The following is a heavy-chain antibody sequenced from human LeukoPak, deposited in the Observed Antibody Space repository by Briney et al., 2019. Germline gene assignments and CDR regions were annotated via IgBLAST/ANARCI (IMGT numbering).Heavy chain of an antibody. CDR1: GGSISSYY. V-gene: IGHV4-59*01. CDR2: IHYSGST. D-gene: IGHD5-12*01. Sequence: SETLSLTCTVSGGSISSYYWSWIRQPPGKGLEWIGYIHYSGSTNYNPSLKSRVTISVDTSKNQFSLKLSSVTAADTAVYYCARSSGYSGYDFVLDWGQGTLVTVSS. J-gene: IGHJ4*02. CDR3: ARSSGYSGYDFVLD.